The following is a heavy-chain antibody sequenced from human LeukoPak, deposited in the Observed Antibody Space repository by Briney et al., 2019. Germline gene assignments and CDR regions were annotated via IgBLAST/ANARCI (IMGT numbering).Heavy chain of an antibody. CDR3: ARVAGAIYYFDY. D-gene: IGHD1-26*01. CDR2: IIPILGIA. CDR1: GGTFSSYA. V-gene: IGHV1-69*04. J-gene: IGHJ4*02. Sequence: ASVRVSCTASGGTFSSYAISWVREAPGQGLEWMRRIIPILGIANYSQKFQGRVTITADKSTSTAYMELSSLRSEDTAVYYCARVAGAIYYFDYWGQGPLVTVSS.